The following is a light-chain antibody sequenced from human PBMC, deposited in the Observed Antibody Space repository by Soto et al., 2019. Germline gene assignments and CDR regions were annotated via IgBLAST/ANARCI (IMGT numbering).Light chain of an antibody. J-gene: IGKJ5*01. CDR1: QGISSW. CDR3: QQANSFPIT. CDR2: AAS. Sequence: DIQMTQSPSSVSASVGDRVTITCRASQGISSWLARYQQKPGKAPKLLIYAASSLQSGVPSRFSGSGSGTDFTLTISSLQPEDFATYYCQQANSFPITFGQGTRLENK. V-gene: IGKV1-12*01.